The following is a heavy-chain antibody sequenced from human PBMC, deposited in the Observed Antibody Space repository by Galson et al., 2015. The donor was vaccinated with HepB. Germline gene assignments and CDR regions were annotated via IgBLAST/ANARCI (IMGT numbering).Heavy chain of an antibody. Sequence: SVKVSCKASGYTFTNYGISWVRQAPGQGLEWMGWISGYNVNTNYAQKLQDRVTVTTDTSTSTAYMELRSLRSDDTAVYYCARARYSTSPPDYWGQGTLVTVSS. CDR3: ARARYSTSPPDY. V-gene: IGHV1-18*01. D-gene: IGHD1-26*01. CDR1: GYTFTNYG. J-gene: IGHJ4*02. CDR2: ISGYNVNT.